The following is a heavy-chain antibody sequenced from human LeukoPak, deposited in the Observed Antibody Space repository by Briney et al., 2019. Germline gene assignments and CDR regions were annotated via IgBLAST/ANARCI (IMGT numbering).Heavy chain of an antibody. J-gene: IGHJ4*02. CDR3: AKDGLFQYAYGPDY. CDR1: GLTFSSYA. Sequence: GGSLRLSCAAPGLTFSSYAMSWGPQAPGKGLEWVTRVSGSGSNTYYADSVEGRCTISRDSSKNTLYLEMDSLRAEDTGVYYCAKDGLFQYAYGPDYWGQGTLVAVSS. V-gene: IGHV3-23*01. CDR2: VSGSGSNT. D-gene: IGHD3-10*01.